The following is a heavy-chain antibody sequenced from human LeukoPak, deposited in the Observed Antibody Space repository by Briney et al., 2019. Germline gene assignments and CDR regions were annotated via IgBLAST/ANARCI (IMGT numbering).Heavy chain of an antibody. J-gene: IGHJ4*02. CDR2: IRSRGSGGTI. V-gene: IGHV3-49*03. CDR1: GSTFNEYA. CDR3: VKGRTRADS. Sequence: GGSLRLSCTASGSTFNEYAMSWFRQAPGKGLEWVGFIRSRGSGGTIEYAASVKGRFTLSRDDSKSIVSLQMNSLQSEDTAVYYCVKGRTRADSWGQGTLVTVSS. D-gene: IGHD3-3*01.